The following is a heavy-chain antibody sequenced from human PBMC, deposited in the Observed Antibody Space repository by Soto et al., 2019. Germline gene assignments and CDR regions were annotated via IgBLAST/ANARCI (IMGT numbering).Heavy chain of an antibody. D-gene: IGHD2-8*01. CDR2: IYHNGST. J-gene: IGHJ5*02. CDR1: GGSISSGGYS. Sequence: KASETLSLTSGVSGGSISSGGYSWSWIRQPPGKGLEWIGYIYHNGSTYYNPSLKSRVTISVDRSKNQFSLKLSSVTAADTAVYYCARDQGYCTNGVCYDNWFDPWGQGTLVTVSS. CDR3: ARDQGYCTNGVCYDNWFDP. V-gene: IGHV4-30-2*01.